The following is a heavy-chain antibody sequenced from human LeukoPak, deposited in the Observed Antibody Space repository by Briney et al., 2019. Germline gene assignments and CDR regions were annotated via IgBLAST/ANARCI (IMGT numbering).Heavy chain of an antibody. D-gene: IGHD2-2*01. CDR1: GFIFSTYE. CDR3: ARVRATAVGDF. V-gene: IGHV3-48*03. CDR2: IGGSGPTI. Sequence: GGSLRLSCAASGFIFSTYEMNWVRQAPGKGLQWVAYIGGSGPTIHYAASVNGRFTISRDNAKNSLYLQMNSLRDEDTAIYYCARVRATAVGDFWGQGTLVTASS. J-gene: IGHJ4*02.